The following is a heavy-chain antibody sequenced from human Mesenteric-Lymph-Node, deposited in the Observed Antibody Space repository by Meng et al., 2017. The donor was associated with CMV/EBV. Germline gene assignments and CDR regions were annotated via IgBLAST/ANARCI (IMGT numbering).Heavy chain of an antibody. J-gene: IGHJ6*02. CDR1: GFTFIHYW. V-gene: IGHV3-7*01. CDR3: TRSMDV. Sequence: GESLKISCVASGFTFIHYWMTWVRQAPGKGLEWVANIKQDGSEKNYVDSVKGRFTISRDNAKNSLYLQMNSLRADDTAVYYCTRSMDVWGQGTTVTVSS. CDR2: IKQDGSEK.